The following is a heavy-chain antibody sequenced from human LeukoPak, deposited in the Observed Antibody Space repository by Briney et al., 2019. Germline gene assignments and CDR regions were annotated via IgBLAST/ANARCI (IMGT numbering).Heavy chain of an antibody. J-gene: IGHJ6*03. CDR3: ARVMMGATVTTFHYYCMDV. CDR1: GFTFSSYA. V-gene: IGHV3-21*01. Sequence: GGSLRLSCAASGFTFSSYAMSWVRQAPGKGLERVASITSSSSHIYYADSAKGRFTISRDNAKNEVYLQMNSLRAEDTAIYYCARVMMGATVTTFHYYCMDVWGVGTTVTVSS. CDR2: ITSSSSHI. D-gene: IGHD4-11*01.